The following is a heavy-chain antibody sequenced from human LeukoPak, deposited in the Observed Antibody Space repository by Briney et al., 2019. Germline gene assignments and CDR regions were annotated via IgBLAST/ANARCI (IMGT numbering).Heavy chain of an antibody. CDR1: GFTFSSYW. D-gene: IGHD5-18*01. J-gene: IGHJ6*02. Sequence: GGSLRLSCAASGFTFSSYWMHWVRQAPGKGLVWVSRINSDGSSTSYADSVKGRFTISRDNAKNTLHLQMNSPRAEDTAVYYCARDTAMANYYYYGMDVWGQGTTVTVSS. V-gene: IGHV3-74*01. CDR3: ARDTAMANYYYYGMDV. CDR2: INSDGSST.